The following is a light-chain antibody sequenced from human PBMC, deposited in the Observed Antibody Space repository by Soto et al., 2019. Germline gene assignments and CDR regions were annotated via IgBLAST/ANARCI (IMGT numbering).Light chain of an antibody. CDR3: QQRSNWPRWT. CDR2: DAS. Sequence: EIVLTQSPGTLSLSPGERAILSCRASQSVSSYLAWYQQKPGQAPRLLIYDASNRATGIPARFSGSGSGTDFTLTISSLEPEDFAVYYCQQRSNWPRWTFGQGTKVDI. CDR1: QSVSSY. J-gene: IGKJ1*01. V-gene: IGKV3-11*01.